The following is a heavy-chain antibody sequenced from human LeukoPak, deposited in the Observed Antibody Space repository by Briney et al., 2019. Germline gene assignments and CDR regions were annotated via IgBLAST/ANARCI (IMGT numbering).Heavy chain of an antibody. J-gene: IGHJ5*02. D-gene: IGHD4/OR15-4a*01. CDR3: ARGQGATVPQAGKNWFDP. CDR1: GASISGSGYY. V-gene: IGHV4-39*07. CDR2: IYSSGST. Sequence: SETLSLACAVSGASISGSGYYWGWIRQPPGKGLEWIGNIYSSGSTYYNASLQSRVTISIDTSKNQFSLRLSSVTVADTAIYYCARGQGATVPQAGKNWFDPWGQGTWVTVSS.